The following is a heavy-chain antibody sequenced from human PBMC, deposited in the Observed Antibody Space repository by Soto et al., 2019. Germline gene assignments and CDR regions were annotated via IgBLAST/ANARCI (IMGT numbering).Heavy chain of an antibody. CDR3: ARSLLQGDF. CDR2: INPNGGST. Sequence: QVQLVQSGAEVKKPGASVKISCKASGYTFIHYYIHWARQAPGQGLEWMAIINPNGGSTNYAQKFQGRVTVTSDTSTTTVSMELNSLESDDTAVYFCARSLLQGDFWGQGTLVTVSS. V-gene: IGHV1-46*01. J-gene: IGHJ4*02. D-gene: IGHD2-21*01. CDR1: GYTFIHYY.